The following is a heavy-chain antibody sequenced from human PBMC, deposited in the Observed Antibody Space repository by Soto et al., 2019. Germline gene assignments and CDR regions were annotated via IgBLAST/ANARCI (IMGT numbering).Heavy chain of an antibody. CDR1: GGSLSGVY. V-gene: IGHV4-34*01. CDR3: ARGPGYSYGYSVYYYYXGMDV. CDR2: INHSGST. J-gene: IGHJ6*02. D-gene: IGHD5-18*01. Sequence: PSETLSLTCVVYGGSLSGVYWTWIRQPPGKXLEWIGEINHSGSTNYSPSLESRVTISLDTSNNQFSLKLSSVTAADTAVYYCARGPGYSYGYSVYYYYXGMDVWGQGTTVTV.